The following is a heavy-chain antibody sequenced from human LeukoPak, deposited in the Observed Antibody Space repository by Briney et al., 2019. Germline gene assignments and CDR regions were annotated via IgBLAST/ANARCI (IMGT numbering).Heavy chain of an antibody. CDR2: INHDGSST. Sequence: GGSLRLSCATSGFTFSTFWMHWVRQAPGKRLVWVSRINHDGSSTNYADPVKGRFTISRDNAKNTLHLKMNSLRAEDTAVYYCARCRFRYGGLTEGAFDYWGQGPLVTVSS. D-gene: IGHD4-23*01. CDR3: ARCRFRYGGLTEGAFDY. J-gene: IGHJ4*02. V-gene: IGHV3-74*01. CDR1: GFTFSTFW.